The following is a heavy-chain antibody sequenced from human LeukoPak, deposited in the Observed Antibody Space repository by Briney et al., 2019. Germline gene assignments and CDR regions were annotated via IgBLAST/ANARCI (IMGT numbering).Heavy chain of an antibody. CDR2: ISYDGSNK. Sequence: GGSLRLSCAASGFTFSSYAMHWVRQAPGKGLEWVAVISYDGSNKYYADSVKGRFTISRDNSKNTLYLQMNSLRAEDTAVYYCAKGGYSYAQGYFDYWGQGTLVTVSS. CDR3: AKGGYSYAQGYFDY. CDR1: GFTFSSYA. J-gene: IGHJ4*02. V-gene: IGHV3-30-3*01. D-gene: IGHD5-18*01.